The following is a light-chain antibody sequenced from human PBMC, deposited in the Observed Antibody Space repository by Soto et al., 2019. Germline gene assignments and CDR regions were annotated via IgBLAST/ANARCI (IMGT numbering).Light chain of an antibody. J-gene: IGLJ1*01. CDR2: EVN. CDR3: LSYTTSSTFV. V-gene: IGLV2-8*01. Sequence: QSALTQPPSASGSPGQSVAISCTGTSSDVGGYNYVSWYQQHPGKAPKLMIYEVNKRPSGVPDRFSGSKSGNTASLTVSGLQAEDEADYYCLSYTTSSTFVFGTGTKVTVL. CDR1: SSDVGGYNY.